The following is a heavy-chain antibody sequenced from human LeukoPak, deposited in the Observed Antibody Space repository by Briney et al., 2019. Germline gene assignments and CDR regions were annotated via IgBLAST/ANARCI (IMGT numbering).Heavy chain of an antibody. Sequence: GGSLRLSCAASGFIFNNYAIHWVRQAPGKGLQWVAVISPDGTQKYDADSVKGRFTISRDNSQKILYLQMSTLRTEDTAVYYCARNLVGSGYYFDYWGQGTLVTVSS. CDR1: GFIFNNYA. CDR2: ISPDGTQK. V-gene: IGHV3-30*03. CDR3: ARNLVGSGYYFDY. D-gene: IGHD3-22*01. J-gene: IGHJ4*02.